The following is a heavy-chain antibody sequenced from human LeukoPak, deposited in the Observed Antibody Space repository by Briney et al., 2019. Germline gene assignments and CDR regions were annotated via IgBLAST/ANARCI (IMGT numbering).Heavy chain of an antibody. D-gene: IGHD5-18*01. J-gene: IGHJ4*02. CDR1: GGSISSGDYY. CDR2: IYYSGST. V-gene: IGHV4-30-4*01. CDR3: AAVDTAMVQFDY. Sequence: SETLSLTCTVSGGSISSGDYYWSWIRQPPGKGLEWIGYIYYSGSTYYNPSLKSRVTISVDTSKNQFSLKLSSVTAADTAVYYWAAVDTAMVQFDYWGQGTLVTVSS.